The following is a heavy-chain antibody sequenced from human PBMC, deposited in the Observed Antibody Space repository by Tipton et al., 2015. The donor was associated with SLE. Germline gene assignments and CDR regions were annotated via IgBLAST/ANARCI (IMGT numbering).Heavy chain of an antibody. D-gene: IGHD6-6*01. CDR1: GGSISGGSYF. CDR2: ISASGNS. CDR3: ARQGMAARPDFDF. J-gene: IGHJ4*02. Sequence: LRLSCTVSGGSISGGSYFWSRIRQPAGKGLEWIGRISASGNSNYNPSLKSRVTISLDTSKNQFSLILNSVTAADTAVYYCARQGMAARPDFDFWGQGTLVTVSS. V-gene: IGHV4-61*02.